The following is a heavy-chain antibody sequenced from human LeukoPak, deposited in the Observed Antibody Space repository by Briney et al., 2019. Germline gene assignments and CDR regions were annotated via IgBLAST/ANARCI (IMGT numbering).Heavy chain of an antibody. V-gene: IGHV4-39*01. CDR3: ARWLQLPDGAFDI. CDR2: IFYSGNT. J-gene: IGHJ3*02. D-gene: IGHD5-24*01. Sequence: SETLSLTCTVSGASISSSGYYWGWIRQPPGKGLEWIASIFYSGNTYYNPSLKSRVTISVDTSKNQFSLKLSSVTAADTAVYYCARWLQLPDGAFDIWGQGTMVTVSS. CDR1: GASISSSGYY.